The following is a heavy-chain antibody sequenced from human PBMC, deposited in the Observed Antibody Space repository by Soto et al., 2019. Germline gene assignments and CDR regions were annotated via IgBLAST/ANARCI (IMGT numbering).Heavy chain of an antibody. CDR3: VKGVVDYDYVWGSYHKPNVDY. CDR2: ISSNGGST. J-gene: IGHJ4*02. V-gene: IGHV3-64D*06. Sequence: PGGSLRLSCSASGFTFSSYAMHWVRQDPGKGLEYVSAISSNGGSTYYADSVKGRFTISRDNSKNTLYLQMSSLRAEDTAVYYCVKGVVDYDYVWGSYHKPNVDYWGQGTLVTVSS. D-gene: IGHD3-16*02. CDR1: GFTFSSYA.